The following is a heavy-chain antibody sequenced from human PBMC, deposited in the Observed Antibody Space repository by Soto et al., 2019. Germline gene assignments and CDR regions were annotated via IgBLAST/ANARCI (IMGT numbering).Heavy chain of an antibody. D-gene: IGHD2-21*02. CDR3: ARNPLRKVVVTPVIGFDP. CDR2: ISAYNGNT. CDR1: GYTFTSYG. V-gene: IGHV1-18*01. Sequence: GASVKVSCKASGYTFTSYGISWVRQAPGQGLEWMGWISAYNGNTNYAQKLQGRVTMTTDTSTSTAYMELRSLRSDDTAVYYCARNPLRKVVVTPVIGFDPWGQGTLVTVSS. J-gene: IGHJ5*02.